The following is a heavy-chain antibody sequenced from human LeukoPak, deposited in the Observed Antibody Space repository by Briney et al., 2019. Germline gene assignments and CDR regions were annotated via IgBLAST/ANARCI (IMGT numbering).Heavy chain of an antibody. Sequence: GSLRLSCAASGFTFSSNWMSWIRKPPGKGLEWIGSIYYSGSTYYNPSLKSRVTISVDTSKNQFSLKLSSVTAADTAGYYCARHVRTGYCSGGSCYWGAFDIWGQGTMVTVSS. CDR2: IYYSGST. V-gene: IGHV4-39*01. CDR1: GFTFSSNW. D-gene: IGHD2-15*01. CDR3: ARHVRTGYCSGGSCYWGAFDI. J-gene: IGHJ3*02.